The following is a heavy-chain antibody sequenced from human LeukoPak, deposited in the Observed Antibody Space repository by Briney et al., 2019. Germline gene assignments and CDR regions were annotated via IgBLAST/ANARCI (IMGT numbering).Heavy chain of an antibody. CDR2: MIISGGST. J-gene: IGHJ4*02. V-gene: IGHV3-23*01. CDR3: ARETKIDY. CDR1: GFTFSSYA. D-gene: IGHD1-7*01. Sequence: GGSLRLSCAASGFTFSSYAMTWVRQVPGKGLEWVPSMIISGGSTYYADSVKGRFTISRDNSKNTLYLQMNSLRVEDTALYYCARETKIDYWGQGALVTVSS.